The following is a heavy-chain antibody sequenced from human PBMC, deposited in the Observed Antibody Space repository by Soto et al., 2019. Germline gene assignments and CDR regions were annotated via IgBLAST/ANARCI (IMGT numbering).Heavy chain of an antibody. D-gene: IGHD6-19*01. V-gene: IGHV3-23*01. CDR1: GFTFSSYA. Sequence: EVQLLESGGGLVQPGGSLRLSCAASGFTFSSYAMSWVRQAPGKGLEWVSAISGSGGSTYYADSVKGRFTISRDNSKNTLYPHMNSLRGEDTAVYYCARVQWLDDYWGQGTLVTVSS. CDR2: ISGSGGST. CDR3: ARVQWLDDY. J-gene: IGHJ4*02.